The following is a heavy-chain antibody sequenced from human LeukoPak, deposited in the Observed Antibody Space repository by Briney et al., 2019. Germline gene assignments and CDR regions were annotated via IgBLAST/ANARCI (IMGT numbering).Heavy chain of an antibody. D-gene: IGHD3-10*01. CDR3: AKDYSYYGSGSPDY. V-gene: IGHV3-23*01. CDR2: ISGSGGST. Sequence: GGSLRLSCAASGFTFSSYAMSWVRQAPGKGLEWVSAISGSGGSTYYADSVKGRFTISRDNSKNALYLQMNSLRAEDTAVYYCAKDYSYYGSGSPDYWGQGTLVNVSS. CDR1: GFTFSSYA. J-gene: IGHJ4*02.